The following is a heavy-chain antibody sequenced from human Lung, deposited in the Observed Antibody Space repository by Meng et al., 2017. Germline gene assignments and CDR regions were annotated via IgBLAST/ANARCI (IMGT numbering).Heavy chain of an antibody. J-gene: IGHJ4*02. D-gene: IGHD6-13*01. Sequence: QGQVVQSGAEVRNPGASVKVSCKISGYTFIRHGITWVRQAPGQGLEWMGWISVHNGNTNYAEKFQGRVTMTTDTSTNTAYMELRSLTSDDTAVYYCARDLKPEGIATEYLDYWGQGTLVTVSS. CDR1: GYTFIRHG. CDR3: ARDLKPEGIATEYLDY. V-gene: IGHV1-18*01. CDR2: ISVHNGNT.